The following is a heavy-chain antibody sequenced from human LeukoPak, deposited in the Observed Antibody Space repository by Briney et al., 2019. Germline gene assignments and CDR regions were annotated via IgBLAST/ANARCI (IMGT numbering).Heavy chain of an antibody. Sequence: GGSLRLSCAASDSTFNGFALNWVRQAPGKGLEWVSSISISSEYISYAVSVRGRFTISRDSAKNSLYLQMNSLRAEDTAVYYCAREKSKLLWAGDLLRPEYYYYMDVWGKGTTVTVSS. V-gene: IGHV3-21*01. CDR2: ISISSEYI. CDR3: AREKSKLLWAGDLLRPEYYYYMDV. D-gene: IGHD3-10*01. J-gene: IGHJ6*03. CDR1: DSTFNGFA.